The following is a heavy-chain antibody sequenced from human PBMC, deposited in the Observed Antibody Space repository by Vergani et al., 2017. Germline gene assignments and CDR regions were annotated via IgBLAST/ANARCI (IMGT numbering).Heavy chain of an antibody. V-gene: IGHV1-69*02. CDR3: ARVSPGDNSGWEPFDY. D-gene: IGHD6-19*01. CDR2: IIPIIRLA. J-gene: IGHJ4*02. CDR1: GGSFSSNT. Sequence: QVQLVQSGAEVKKPGSSVKVSCKASGGSFSSNTISWVRQAPRQGLEWMGRIIPIIRLATSAQKFQDRVKITGDTSTNTVYMEMNNLRSEDTAVYYCARVSPGDNSGWEPFDYWGQGTLVTVSS.